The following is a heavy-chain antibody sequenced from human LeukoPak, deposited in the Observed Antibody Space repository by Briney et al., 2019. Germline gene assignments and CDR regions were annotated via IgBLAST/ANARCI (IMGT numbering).Heavy chain of an antibody. J-gene: IGHJ4*02. Sequence: SETLSLTSTVSGGSISRYYWSWIRQPPGKGLWWIWYIYYSGGTNYNPSLKSRVTISVDMSKNQLSLKLSSVTAADTAVYYCARGHYYDSSGYVDYWGQGTLVTVSS. CDR2: IYYSGGT. CDR1: GGSISRYY. CDR3: ARGHYYDSSGYVDY. D-gene: IGHD3-22*01. V-gene: IGHV4-59*01.